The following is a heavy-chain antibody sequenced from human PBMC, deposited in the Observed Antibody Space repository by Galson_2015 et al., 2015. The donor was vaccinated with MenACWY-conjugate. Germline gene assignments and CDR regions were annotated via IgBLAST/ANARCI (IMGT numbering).Heavy chain of an antibody. CDR3: ARLLEYYFDY. Sequence: SGAEVNKPGESLRISCKASGYSFTSTWIGWVRQMPGKGLEWMGIIYPGESVSRYTPSFQGQVSFSAAKSINTAYLQWNTLKASDTAIYYCARLLEYYFDYWGQGTLVTVSS. V-gene: IGHV5-51*01. CDR2: IYPGESVS. J-gene: IGHJ4*02. CDR1: GYSFTSTW. D-gene: IGHD3-3*01.